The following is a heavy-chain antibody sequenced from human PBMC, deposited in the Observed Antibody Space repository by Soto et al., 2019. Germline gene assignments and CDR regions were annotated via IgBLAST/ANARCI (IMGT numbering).Heavy chain of an antibody. CDR2: INAGNGNT. Sequence: ASVKVSCKASGYTFTSYAMHWVRQAPGQRLEWMGWINAGNGNTKYSQKFQGRVTITRATSASTAYLELSSLRSEDTAVYYCARPNYDFWSGYYNANYNCFAPWGQGTLVTVSS. CDR1: GYTFTSYA. J-gene: IGHJ5*02. V-gene: IGHV1-3*01. CDR3: ARPNYDFWSGYYNANYNCFAP. D-gene: IGHD3-3*01.